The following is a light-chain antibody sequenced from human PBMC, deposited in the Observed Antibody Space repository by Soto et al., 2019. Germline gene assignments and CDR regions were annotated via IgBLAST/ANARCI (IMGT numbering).Light chain of an antibody. CDR3: QTWDTGIRV. V-gene: IGLV4-69*01. Sequence: QPVLTQSPSASASLGASVKLTCTLSSGHSNYDIAWHQQQPEKGPRYLMKVNSDGSHSKGDGIPDRFSGSSSGAERYLTISSLQSEDEADYYCQTWDTGIRVFGGGTQLTVL. J-gene: IGLJ3*02. CDR2: VNSDGSH. CDR1: SGHSNYD.